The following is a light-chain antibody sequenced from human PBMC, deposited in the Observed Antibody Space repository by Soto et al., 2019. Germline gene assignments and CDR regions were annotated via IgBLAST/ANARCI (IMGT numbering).Light chain of an antibody. CDR3: SSYTSSTTLV. CDR1: RGDIGGYNY. J-gene: IGLJ1*01. CDR2: DVY. Sequence: QSALTQPASVSASPGQSITISCTGTRGDIGGYNYVSWYQQHPGKAPKLMIYDVYHRPSGVSNRFSASKSGNTASPTISGLQAEDEADYYCSSYTSSTTLVFGTGTKVTVL. V-gene: IGLV2-14*03.